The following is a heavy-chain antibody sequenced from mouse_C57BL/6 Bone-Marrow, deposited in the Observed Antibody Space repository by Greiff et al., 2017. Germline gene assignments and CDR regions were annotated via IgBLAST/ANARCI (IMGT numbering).Heavy chain of an antibody. CDR3: APLGRYFDV. D-gene: IGHD4-1*01. CDR1: GYTFTSYW. CDR2: IHPNSGST. V-gene: IGHV1-64*01. Sequence: VQLQQPGAELVKPGASVKLSCKASGYTFTSYWMHWVKQRPGQGLEWIGMIHPNSGSTNYKEKFKSKATLTVDKSSSTAYMQLSSLTSEDSAVYYCAPLGRYFDVWGTGTTVTVSS. J-gene: IGHJ1*03.